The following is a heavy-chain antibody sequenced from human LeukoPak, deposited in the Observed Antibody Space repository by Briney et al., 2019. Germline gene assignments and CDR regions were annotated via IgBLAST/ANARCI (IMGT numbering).Heavy chain of an antibody. CDR2: LIPIFGTA. J-gene: IGHJ6*03. V-gene: IGHV1-69*05. CDR3: ARGRDGYNYYYYYMDV. CDR1: GGTFSSYA. D-gene: IGHD5-24*01. Sequence: SVKVSCKASGGTFSSYAISWVRQAPGQGLEWMGRLIPIFGTANYAQKFQGRVTITTDESTSTAYMELSSLRSEDTAVYYCARGRDGYNYYYYYMDVWGKGTTVTVSS.